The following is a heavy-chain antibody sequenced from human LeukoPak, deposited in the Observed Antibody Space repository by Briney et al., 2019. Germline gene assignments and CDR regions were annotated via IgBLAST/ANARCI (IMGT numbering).Heavy chain of an antibody. CDR2: MNPNSGNT. J-gene: IGHJ6*02. CDR3: ARWATVTTIYGMDV. Sequence: ASVKVSCKASGYTFTSYDINWVRQAPGQGLEWMGWMNPNSGNTGYAQKFQGRVTMTRNTSISTAYMELSSLRSEDTAVYYCARWATVTTIYGMDVWGQGTTVTVSS. CDR1: GYTFTSYD. V-gene: IGHV1-8*01. D-gene: IGHD4-17*01.